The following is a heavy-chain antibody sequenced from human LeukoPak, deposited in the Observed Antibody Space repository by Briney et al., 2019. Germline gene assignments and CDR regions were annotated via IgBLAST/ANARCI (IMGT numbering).Heavy chain of an antibody. D-gene: IGHD1-26*01. V-gene: IGHV4-38-2*02. Sequence: SETLSLTCTVSGYSISSGYYWGWIRQPPGKGLEWIGSIYHSGSTYYNPSLKSRVTISVDTSKNQFSLKLSSVTAADTAVYYCAGLGSPIIDYWGQGTLVTVSS. CDR3: AGLGSPIIDY. CDR1: GYSISSGYY. CDR2: IYHSGST. J-gene: IGHJ4*02.